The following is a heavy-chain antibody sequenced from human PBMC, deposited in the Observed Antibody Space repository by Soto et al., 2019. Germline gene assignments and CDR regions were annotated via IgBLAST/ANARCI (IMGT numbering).Heavy chain of an antibody. J-gene: IGHJ6*02. Sequence: SETLSLTCAVSGGSISSGGYSWSWIRQPPGKGLEWIGYIYHSGSTYYNPSLKSRVTISVDRSKNQFSLKLSSVTAADTAVYYCARYGYYYGMDVWGQGTTVTVSS. CDR2: IYHSGST. D-gene: IGHD2-8*01. CDR1: GGSISSGGYS. CDR3: ARYGYYYGMDV. V-gene: IGHV4-30-2*01.